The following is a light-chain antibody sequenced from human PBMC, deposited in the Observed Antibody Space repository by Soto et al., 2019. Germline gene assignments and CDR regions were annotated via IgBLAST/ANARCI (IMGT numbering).Light chain of an antibody. CDR2: DVS. Sequence: QSALTQPPSASGSPGQSVTISCTGTSSDVGGYNYVSWYQQHPGKAPKVMIYDVSKRPSGVPDRFSGSKSGNTASLTVSGLQAEDEADYYCSSYAGSNFYVFGTRTKLTVL. CDR3: SSYAGSNFYV. J-gene: IGLJ1*01. CDR1: SSDVGGYNY. V-gene: IGLV2-8*01.